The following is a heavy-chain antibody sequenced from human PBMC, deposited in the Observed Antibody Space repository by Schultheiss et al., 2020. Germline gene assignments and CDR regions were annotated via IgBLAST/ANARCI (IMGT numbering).Heavy chain of an antibody. V-gene: IGHV3-33*01. CDR3: ARDNSYSSSSAFVYYYYGMDV. CDR2: IWYDGSNK. CDR1: GFTFSSYG. J-gene: IGHJ6*02. D-gene: IGHD6-6*01. Sequence: GGSLRLSCAASGFTFSSYGMHWVRQAPGKGLEWVAVIWYDGSNKYYADSVKGRFTISRDNSKNTLYLQMNSLRAEDTAVYYCARDNSYSSSSAFVYYYYGMDVWGQGTTVTVSS.